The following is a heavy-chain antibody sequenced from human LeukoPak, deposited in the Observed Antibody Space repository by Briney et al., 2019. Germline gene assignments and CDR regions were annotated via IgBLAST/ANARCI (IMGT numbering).Heavy chain of an antibody. D-gene: IGHD6-19*01. CDR1: GFTFSSYA. J-gene: IGHJ4*02. Sequence: HPGGSLRLSCAASGFTFSSYAMSWVRQAPGKGLEWVSAISGSGGSTYYADSVKGRFTISRDNSKNTLYLQMNSLRAEDTAVYYCAKDLVLRSGWYPGYWGQGTLVTVSS. V-gene: IGHV3-23*01. CDR3: AKDLVLRSGWYPGY. CDR2: ISGSGGST.